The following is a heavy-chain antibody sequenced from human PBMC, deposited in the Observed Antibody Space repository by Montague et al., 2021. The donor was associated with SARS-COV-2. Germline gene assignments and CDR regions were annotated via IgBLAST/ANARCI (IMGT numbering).Heavy chain of an antibody. CDR2: IYYTGST. V-gene: IGHV4-31*03. D-gene: IGHD3-16*01. Sequence: TLSLTCTVSGGSINSGGCYWSWIRQHPGKGLEWFGYIYYTGSTYYNPSLKSRVTISVDTSKNQFSLKLSSVTAADTAVYYCARVKTLGLFDYWGQGTLVTVSS. CDR1: GGSINSGGCY. J-gene: IGHJ4*02. CDR3: ARVKTLGLFDY.